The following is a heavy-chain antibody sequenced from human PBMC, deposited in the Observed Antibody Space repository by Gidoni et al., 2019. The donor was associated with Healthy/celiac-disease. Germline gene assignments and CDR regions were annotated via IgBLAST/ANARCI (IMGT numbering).Heavy chain of an antibody. CDR2: IYYSGST. CDR3: ARGAGSGTYGMDV. CDR1: GGSISSYY. Sequence: QVQLQESGPGLVKPSETLSLTCTVSGGSISSYYWSWIRQPPGKGLEWIGYIYYSGSTNYNPSLKSRVTISVDTSKNQFSLKLSSVTAADTAVYYCARGAGSGTYGMDVWGQGTTVTVSS. D-gene: IGHD3-10*01. J-gene: IGHJ6*02. V-gene: IGHV4-59*01.